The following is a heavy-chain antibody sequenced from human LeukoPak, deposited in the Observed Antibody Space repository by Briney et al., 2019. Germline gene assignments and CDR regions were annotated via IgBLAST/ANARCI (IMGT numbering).Heavy chain of an antibody. Sequence: AGGSLRLSCAASEFTVSLYYMTWVRQAPGKGLEWVSVIYSGGPTYYADSVKGRFTISRDNSKNTVYLQMNSLRGEDTAVYFCARGWVVATGGFDMWGQGTMVTVTS. CDR3: ARGWVVATGGFDM. D-gene: IGHD2-8*02. CDR2: IYSGGPT. J-gene: IGHJ3*02. V-gene: IGHV3-53*01. CDR1: EFTVSLYY.